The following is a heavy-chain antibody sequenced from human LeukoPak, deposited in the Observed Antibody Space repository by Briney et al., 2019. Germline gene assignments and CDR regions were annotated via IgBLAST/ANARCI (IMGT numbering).Heavy chain of an antibody. CDR2: IKQDGSEK. D-gene: IGHD3-9*01. CDR1: GFTFSSYW. CDR3: ARDRSYYYDILTGPGGYFDY. J-gene: IGHJ4*02. Sequence: PGGSLRLSCAASGFTFSSYWMTWVRQAPGKGLEWVANIKQDGSEKYYVDSVKGRFTISRDNAKNSLYLQMNSLRAEDTAVYYCARDRSYYYDILTGPGGYFDYWGQGTLVTVSS. V-gene: IGHV3-7*01.